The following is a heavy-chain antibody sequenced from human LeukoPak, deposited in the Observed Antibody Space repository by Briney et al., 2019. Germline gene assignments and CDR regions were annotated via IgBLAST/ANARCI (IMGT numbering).Heavy chain of an antibody. CDR2: VSSDGYTE. D-gene: IGHD2-15*01. Sequence: PGGSLRLSCAASGFTFSSYGMPWVRQAPGKGLEWMAVVSSDGYTEYYADSVKGRFTISRDNSQNTLYLQMNSLSAEDTAVYYCAKVLGSLGLVVYYYGMDVWGQGTTVTVSS. CDR1: GFTFSSYG. J-gene: IGHJ6*02. V-gene: IGHV3-30*18. CDR3: AKVLGSLGLVVYYYGMDV.